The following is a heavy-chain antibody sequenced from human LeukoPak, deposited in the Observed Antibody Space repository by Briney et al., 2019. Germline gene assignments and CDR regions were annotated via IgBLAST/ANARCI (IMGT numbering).Heavy chain of an antibody. CDR1: GFTFSSYA. J-gene: IGHJ6*02. Sequence: GGSLRLSCAASGFTFSSYAMSWVRQAPGKGLEWVSAISGSGGSTYYADSVKGRFTISRDNSKNTLYLQMNSLRAEDTAVYYCATDRITMVRGVRDDYYYYGMDVWGQGTTVTVSS. D-gene: IGHD3-10*01. CDR3: ATDRITMVRGVRDDYYYYGMDV. CDR2: ISGSGGST. V-gene: IGHV3-23*01.